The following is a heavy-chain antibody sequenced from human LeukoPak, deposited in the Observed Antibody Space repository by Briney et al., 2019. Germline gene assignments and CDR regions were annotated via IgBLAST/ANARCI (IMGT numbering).Heavy chain of an antibody. J-gene: IGHJ4*02. CDR3: ARDTSSYFDY. Sequence: PGGSLRLSCATSGLTFSSYSMNWVRQAPGRGLEWVSSISSSSSYIYYADSVKGRFTISRDNAKNSLYLQMNSLRAEDTAVYYCARDTSSYFDYWGQGTLVTVSS. CDR1: GLTFSSYS. CDR2: ISSSSSYI. V-gene: IGHV3-21*01.